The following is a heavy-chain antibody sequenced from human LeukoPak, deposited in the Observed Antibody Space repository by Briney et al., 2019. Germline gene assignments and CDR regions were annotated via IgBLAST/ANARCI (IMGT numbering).Heavy chain of an antibody. CDR3: ARGMVTAYYYDSSGYYPNDY. CDR2: ISVYNGNT. D-gene: IGHD3-22*01. Sequence: ASVKVSCKASGYIFTSYGVTWVRQAPGQGLEWMGWISVYNGNTNYAQKLQGRVTMTTDISTSTAYMELRSLRSSDTAVYYCARGMVTAYYYDSSGYYPNDYWGQGTLVTVSS. CDR1: GYIFTSYG. J-gene: IGHJ4*02. V-gene: IGHV1-18*01.